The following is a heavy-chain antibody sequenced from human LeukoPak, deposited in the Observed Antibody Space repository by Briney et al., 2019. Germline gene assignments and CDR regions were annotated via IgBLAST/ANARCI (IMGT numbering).Heavy chain of an antibody. CDR1: GGTFSSYA. D-gene: IGHD6-13*01. Sequence: SVKVSCKASGGTFSSYAISWVRQATGQGLEWMGGIIPIFGTANYAQKFQGRVTITADESTSTAYMELSSLRSEDTAVYYCARAPTDSSSWYYWGQGTLVTVSS. J-gene: IGHJ4*02. V-gene: IGHV1-69*13. CDR2: IIPIFGTA. CDR3: ARAPTDSSSWYY.